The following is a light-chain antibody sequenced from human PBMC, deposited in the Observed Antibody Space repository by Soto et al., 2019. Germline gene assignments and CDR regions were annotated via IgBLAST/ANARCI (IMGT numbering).Light chain of an antibody. CDR1: QSVSSNY. Sequence: EIVLTQSPGTLSLSPGERATLSCRTSQSVSSNYLAWYQQKPGQAPRLLIYGASSRATGIPDRFSGSGSGTDFTLTISRLEPEDFSVYHCRQYGTSWWTFGQGTKVEIK. CDR2: GAS. V-gene: IGKV3-20*01. CDR3: RQYGTSWWT. J-gene: IGKJ1*01.